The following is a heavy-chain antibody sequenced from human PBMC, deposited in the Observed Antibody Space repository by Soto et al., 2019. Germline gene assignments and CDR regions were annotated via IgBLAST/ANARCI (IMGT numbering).Heavy chain of an antibody. J-gene: IGHJ5*02. CDR2: ISSSGSTI. CDR1: GFTFSDYY. CDR3: AKDPLNSGYYYNWFDP. Sequence: PWGSLRLSCAASGFTFSDYYMSWIRQAPGKGLEWVSYISSSGSTIYYADSVKGRFTISRDNAKNSLYLQMNSLRAEDTAVYYCAKDPLNSGYYYNWFDPWGQGTLVTVSS. V-gene: IGHV3-11*01. D-gene: IGHD3-22*01.